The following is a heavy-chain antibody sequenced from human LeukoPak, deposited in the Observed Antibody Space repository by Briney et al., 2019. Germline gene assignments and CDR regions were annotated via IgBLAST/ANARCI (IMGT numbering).Heavy chain of an antibody. CDR3: ASAVAGAFDY. J-gene: IGHJ4*02. Sequence: GGSLRLSCAASGFTFDDYAMHWVRQAPGQGLEWVSLITWDGGSTYYADSVKGRFTISRDNNKNSLYLQMNSLRSEDTALYYCASAVAGAFDYWGQGTLVTVSS. V-gene: IGHV3-43D*03. CDR1: GFTFDDYA. CDR2: ITWDGGST. D-gene: IGHD6-19*01.